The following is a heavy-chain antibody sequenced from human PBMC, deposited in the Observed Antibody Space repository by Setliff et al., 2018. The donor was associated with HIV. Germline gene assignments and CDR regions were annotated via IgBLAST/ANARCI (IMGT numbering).Heavy chain of an antibody. CDR1: GYTLTTYG. D-gene: IGHD2-8*02. CDR3: ARVGSYWSTFDY. J-gene: IGHJ4*02. V-gene: IGHV7-4-1*02. Sequence: ASVKVSCKASGYTLTTYGISWVRQAPGQEPEWMGWINTETGKPMYAQGFRGRLVFSLDTSVNTAYLQINSLKAEDTAMYYCARVGSYWSTFDYWGQGALVTVS. CDR2: INTETGKP.